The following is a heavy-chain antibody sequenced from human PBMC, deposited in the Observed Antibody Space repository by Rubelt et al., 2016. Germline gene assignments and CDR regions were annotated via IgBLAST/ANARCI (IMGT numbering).Heavy chain of an antibody. CDR2: IRYDGSNK. D-gene: IGHD3-22*01. J-gene: IGHJ4*02. CDR1: GFTFSSYG. V-gene: IGHV3-30*02. CDR3: AKDQGEDSSGYYYVRGGVDY. Sequence: GSGGGVVQPGRSLRLSCAASGFTFSSYGMHWVRQAPGKGLEWVAFIRYDGSNKYYADSVKGRFTISRNNSKNTLYLQMNSLRAEDTAVYYCAKDQGEDSSGYYYVRGGVDYWGQGTLVTVSS.